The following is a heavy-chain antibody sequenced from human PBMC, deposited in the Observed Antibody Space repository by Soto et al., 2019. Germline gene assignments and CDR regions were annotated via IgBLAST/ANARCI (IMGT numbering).Heavy chain of an antibody. J-gene: IGHJ4*02. CDR2: ISYDGSNK. D-gene: IGHD1-7*01. Sequence: QVHLVESGGGVVQPGRSLRLSCAASGFTCCSYGMHWVRQAPGKGLEWVAVISYDGSNKYYADSVKGRFTNFRDNSKNALYLQMNSLRAEDTAVYYCAKTLYNWNYGSYYFDYLGQGTLVTVSS. V-gene: IGHV3-30*18. CDR1: GFTCCSYG. CDR3: AKTLYNWNYGSYYFDY.